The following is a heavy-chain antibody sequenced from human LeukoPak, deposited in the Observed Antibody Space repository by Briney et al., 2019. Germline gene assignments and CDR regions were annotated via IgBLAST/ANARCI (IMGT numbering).Heavy chain of an antibody. CDR3: ARGPLHVALSSGYLKWLDP. CDR1: GGSFRSST. D-gene: IGHD5-12*01. CDR2: IIPIFGTA. J-gene: IGHJ5*02. Sequence: GASVKVSCKVSGGSFRSSTFAWVRQAPGRGLEWMGGIIPIFGTANYALEFQGRATVTTDESTSTVYMELSSLISEDTAMYYCARGPLHVALSSGYLKWLDPWGQGSLVTVSS. V-gene: IGHV1-69*05.